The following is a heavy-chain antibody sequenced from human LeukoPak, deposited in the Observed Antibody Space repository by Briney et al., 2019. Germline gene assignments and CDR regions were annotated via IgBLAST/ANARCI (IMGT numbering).Heavy chain of an antibody. V-gene: IGHV4-59*01. J-gene: IGHJ6*02. Sequence: SETLSLTCTVSGGSISGYYWSWIRQPPGKGLEWIGYIYYTGSTNYNPSLKSRVTISVDTSKNQFSLKLSSVTAADTAVYYCARDRVGATPGYYYYGMDVWDQGTTVTVSS. CDR1: GGSISGYY. D-gene: IGHD1-26*01. CDR2: IYYTGST. CDR3: ARDRVGATPGYYYYGMDV.